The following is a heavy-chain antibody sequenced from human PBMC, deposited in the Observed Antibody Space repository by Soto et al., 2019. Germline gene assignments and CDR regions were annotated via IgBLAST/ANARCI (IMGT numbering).Heavy chain of an antibody. J-gene: IGHJ6*02. CDR2: IIPILGIA. V-gene: IGHV1-69*02. CDR1: GGTFSSYT. CDR3: ASTYYYYYGMDV. Sequence: QVQLVQSGAEVKKPGSSVKVSCKASGGTFSSYTISWVRQAPGQGLEWMGRIIPILGIANYAQKFQGRVKITADKSTSTAYMELSSLRSEDTAVYYCASTYYYYYGMDVWGQGTTVTVSS.